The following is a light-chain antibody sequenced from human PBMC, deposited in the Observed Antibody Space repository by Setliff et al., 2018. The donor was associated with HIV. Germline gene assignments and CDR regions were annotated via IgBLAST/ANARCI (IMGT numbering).Light chain of an antibody. J-gene: IGLJ1*01. V-gene: IGLV2-11*01. Sequence: LTQPRSVSGSPGQSVTFSCTGSSSDVGAYNYVSWYQQHPGKAPKLIVYDVTKRPSGVPDRFSGSKSGDTASLTISGLQSEDEADYYCCSYAASNTYIFGTGTKVTVL. CDR1: SSDVGAYNY. CDR3: CSYAASNTYI. CDR2: DVT.